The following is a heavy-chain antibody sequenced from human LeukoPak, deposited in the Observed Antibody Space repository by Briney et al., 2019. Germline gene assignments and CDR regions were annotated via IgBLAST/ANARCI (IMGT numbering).Heavy chain of an antibody. J-gene: IGHJ6*02. CDR1: GFTVSSNY. Sequence: GGSLRLSCAASGFTVSSNYMSWVRQAPGKGLEWVSVIYSGGSTYYADSVKGRFTISRDNSKNTLYLQMNSLRAEDKAVYYCARDRFLEDHYYYYGMDVWGQGTTVTVSS. CDR3: ARDRFLEDHYYYYGMDV. CDR2: IYSGGST. V-gene: IGHV3-53*01. D-gene: IGHD3-3*01.